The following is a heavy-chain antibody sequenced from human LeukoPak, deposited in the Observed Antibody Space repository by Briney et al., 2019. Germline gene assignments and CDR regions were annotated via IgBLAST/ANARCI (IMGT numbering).Heavy chain of an antibody. CDR1: GFTFSSYA. CDR2: ISSSGSTI. CDR3: ARGLLSGSVAS. Sequence: PGGSLRLSCAASGFTFSSYAMNWVRQAPGKGLEWVSYISSSGSTIYYADSVKGRFTISRDNAKNSLYLQMNSLRAEDTAVYYCARGLLSGSVASWGQGTMVTVSS. V-gene: IGHV3-48*03. D-gene: IGHD5-12*01. J-gene: IGHJ3*01.